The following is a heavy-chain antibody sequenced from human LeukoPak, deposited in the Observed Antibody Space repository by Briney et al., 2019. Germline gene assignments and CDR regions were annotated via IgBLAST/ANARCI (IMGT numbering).Heavy chain of an antibody. CDR1: GFTFSSYA. J-gene: IGHJ5*02. CDR2: ISASGGST. D-gene: IGHD3-10*01. V-gene: IGHV3-23*01. Sequence: GGSLRLSCAASGFTFSSYAMSWVRQAPGKGLEWVSTISASGGSTYYADSVKGRFTLSRDNSKNTLYLQMDILRAEDTAVYYCAREVVTMGGDKWIDPWGQGTLATVSS. CDR3: AREVVTMGGDKWIDP.